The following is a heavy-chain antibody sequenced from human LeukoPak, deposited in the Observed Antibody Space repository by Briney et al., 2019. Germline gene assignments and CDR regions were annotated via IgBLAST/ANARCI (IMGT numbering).Heavy chain of an antibody. CDR1: GGSISSGLQY. V-gene: IGHV4-61*09. D-gene: IGHD6-13*01. CDR2: IYYTGST. J-gene: IGHJ4*02. Sequence: SQTLSLTCTVSGGSISSGLQYWSWIRQPAGKGLEWIGYIYYTGSTNYNPSLKSRVTISVDTSKNQFSLKLSSVTAADTAVYYCARRIAAAGTGVDYWGQGTLVTVSS. CDR3: ARRIAAAGTGVDY.